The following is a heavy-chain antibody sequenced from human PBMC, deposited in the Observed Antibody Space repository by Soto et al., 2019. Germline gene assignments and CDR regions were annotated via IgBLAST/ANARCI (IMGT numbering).Heavy chain of an antibody. CDR1: GGSISSSSYY. Sequence: SETLSLTCTVSGGSISSSSYYWGWIRQPPGKGLEWIGSIYYSGSTYYTPSLKSRVTISVDTSKNQFSLKLSSVTAADTAVYYCAKTSLRYVPENYFDYWGQGTLVTVSS. V-gene: IGHV4-39*01. J-gene: IGHJ4*02. CDR2: IYYSGST. D-gene: IGHD3-9*01. CDR3: AKTSLRYVPENYFDY.